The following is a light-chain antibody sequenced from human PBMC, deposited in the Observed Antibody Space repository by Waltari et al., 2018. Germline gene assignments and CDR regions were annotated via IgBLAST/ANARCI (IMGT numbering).Light chain of an antibody. CDR3: QQYGSSLYA. V-gene: IGKV3-20*01. J-gene: IGKJ2*01. Sequence: ATLSCRASRSVSSSYLAWYQQKPGQAPRLLIYGASNRATGIPDRFTGSGSGTDFTLSISRLEPDDFAVYYCQQYGSSLYAFGQGTKLEIK. CDR2: GAS. CDR1: RSVSSSY.